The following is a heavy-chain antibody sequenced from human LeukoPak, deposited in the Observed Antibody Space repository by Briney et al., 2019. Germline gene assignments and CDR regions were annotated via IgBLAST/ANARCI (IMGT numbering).Heavy chain of an antibody. D-gene: IGHD2-2*02. Sequence: SETLSLTCAIYGGSFSGYYWSWIRQPPGKGLEWIGEINHSGSTNYNPSLKSRVTISVDTSKNQFSLKLSSVTAADTAVYYCARAQGYCSSTSCYRIAFDIWGQGTMVTVSS. J-gene: IGHJ3*02. CDR1: GGSFSGYY. CDR3: ARAQGYCSSTSCYRIAFDI. V-gene: IGHV4-34*01. CDR2: INHSGST.